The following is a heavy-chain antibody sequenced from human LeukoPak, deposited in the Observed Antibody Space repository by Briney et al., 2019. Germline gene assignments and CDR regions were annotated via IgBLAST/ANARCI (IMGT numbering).Heavy chain of an antibody. Sequence: ASVTVSFTSSGYTFTISDINWVRQAPGQGLEWMGWMNPNTDKTGYARNFQGRVTMTKNISISTAYMEVSSLTYEDTAIYYCARGRPGLASAGIYDFWGQGTLITVSS. V-gene: IGHV1-8*01. CDR1: GYTFTISD. J-gene: IGHJ4*02. D-gene: IGHD6-13*01. CDR3: ARGRPGLASAGIYDF. CDR2: MNPNTDKT.